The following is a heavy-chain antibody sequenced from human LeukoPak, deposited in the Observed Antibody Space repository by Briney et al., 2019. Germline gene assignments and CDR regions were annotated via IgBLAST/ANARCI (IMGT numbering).Heavy chain of an antibody. CDR3: ARGYGGNSDYFDY. CDR2: INPNSGGT. CDR1: GYTFTGYY. Sequence: ASVKVSCKASGYTFTGYYMHWERQASGQGLEWMGWINPNSGGTNYAQKFQGRVTMTRDTSISTAYMELSRLRSDDTAVYYCARGYGGNSDYFDYWGQGTLVTVSS. D-gene: IGHD4-17*01. V-gene: IGHV1-2*02. J-gene: IGHJ4*02.